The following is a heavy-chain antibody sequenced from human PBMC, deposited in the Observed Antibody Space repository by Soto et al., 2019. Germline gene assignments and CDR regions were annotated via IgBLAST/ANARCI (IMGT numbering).Heavy chain of an antibody. J-gene: IGHJ4*02. CDR1: GFTFSSYG. D-gene: IGHD4-17*01. CDR3: EKDSPHDYGDPVRY. Sequence: PGGSLRLSCAASGFTFSSYGMHWVRQAPGKGLEWVSAISGSGGSTYYADSVKGRFTISRDNSKNTLYLQMNSLRAEDTAVYYCEKDSPHDYGDPVRYWGQGTMVTVSS. CDR2: ISGSGGST. V-gene: IGHV3-23*01.